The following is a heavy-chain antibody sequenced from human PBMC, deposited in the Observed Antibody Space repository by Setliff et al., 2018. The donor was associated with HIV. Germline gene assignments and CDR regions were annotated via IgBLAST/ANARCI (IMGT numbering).Heavy chain of an antibody. CDR3: GVGSGYYYGVVVY. J-gene: IGHJ4*02. V-gene: IGHV1-8*01. CDR2: MNPNSGNT. CDR1: GYTFTSND. D-gene: IGHD1-26*01. Sequence: ASVKVSCKASGYTFTSNDINWVRQATGQGLEWMGWMNPNSGNTGYAQKFQGSVTIIADESTSTAYMELSSLRSEDTAVYYCGVGSGYYYGVVVYWGQGTLVTVSS.